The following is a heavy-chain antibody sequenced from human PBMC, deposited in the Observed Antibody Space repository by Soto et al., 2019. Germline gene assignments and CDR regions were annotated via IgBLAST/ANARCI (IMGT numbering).Heavy chain of an antibody. CDR1: DXSFTHHA. V-gene: IGHV3-23*01. Sequence: GSLRLSCVAPDXSFTHHAMTWVRLPPGKGLQLVAALSHDGGNTYYRDSVRGRFTISRDNSNNTLYLQMHSLKAEDKAVYFCAKQMGTWVDTDIDFWGQGNKVTASS. CDR2: LSHDGGNT. D-gene: IGHD1-1*01. CDR3: AKQMGTWVDTDIDF. J-gene: IGHJ4*02.